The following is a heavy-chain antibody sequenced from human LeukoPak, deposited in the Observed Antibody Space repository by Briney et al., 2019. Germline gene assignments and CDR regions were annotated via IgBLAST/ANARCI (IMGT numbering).Heavy chain of an antibody. CDR3: AIHSIAVPGAFDY. D-gene: IGHD6-19*01. J-gene: IGHJ4*02. Sequence: SVKVSCKASGGTFSSYAISWVRQAPGQGLEWMGGIIPIFGTANYAQKFQGRVTITADKSTSTAYLQWSSLKASDTAMYYCAIHSIAVPGAFDYWGQGTLVTVSS. CDR2: IIPIFGTA. CDR1: GGTFSSYA. V-gene: IGHV1-69*06.